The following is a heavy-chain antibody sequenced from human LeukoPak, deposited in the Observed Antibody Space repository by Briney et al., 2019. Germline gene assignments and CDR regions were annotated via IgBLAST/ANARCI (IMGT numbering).Heavy chain of an antibody. CDR2: INPNSGGT. D-gene: IGHD6-13*01. CDR3: ARDRLAAAAMDV. Sequence: ASVKVSCKASGYTFTGYYMHWVRQAPGQGLEWMGWINPNSGGTNYAQKFQGRVTITTDESTSTAYMELSSLRSEDTAVYYCARDRLAAAAMDVWGKGTTVTVSS. V-gene: IGHV1-2*02. CDR1: GYTFTGYY. J-gene: IGHJ6*04.